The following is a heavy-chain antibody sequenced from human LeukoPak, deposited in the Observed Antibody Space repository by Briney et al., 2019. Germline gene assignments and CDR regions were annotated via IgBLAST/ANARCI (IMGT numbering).Heavy chain of an antibody. CDR1: GFTFSSYG. CDR2: IWYDGSKK. Sequence: GGSLRLSCAASGFTFSSYGMHWVRQAPGKGLEWLAVIWYDGSKKYYADSVKGRFTVSRDNSIDTLHLQMYNVRVDDTAVYYCGRAAYGGSPYDYTLDVWGQGTTVTVSS. J-gene: IGHJ6*02. V-gene: IGHV3-33*01. CDR3: GRAAYGGSPYDYTLDV. D-gene: IGHD4-23*01.